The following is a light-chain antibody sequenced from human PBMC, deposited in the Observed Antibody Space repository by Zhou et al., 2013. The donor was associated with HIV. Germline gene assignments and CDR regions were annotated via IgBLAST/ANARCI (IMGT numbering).Light chain of an antibody. CDR1: QSVSSSY. CDR2: GAS. Sequence: EVVLTQSPATLSLSPGERATLSCRASQSVSSSYLAWYQQKPGQAPRLLIYGASSRATGIPDRFSGSGSGTDFTLTISRLDPEDFAVYYCHQYGYSPITFGQGTRL. V-gene: IGKV3-20*01. CDR3: HQYGYSPIT. J-gene: IGKJ5*01.